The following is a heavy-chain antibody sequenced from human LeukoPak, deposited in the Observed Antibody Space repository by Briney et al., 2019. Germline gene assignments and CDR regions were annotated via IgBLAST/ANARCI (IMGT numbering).Heavy chain of an antibody. V-gene: IGHV3-53*01. D-gene: IGHD6-19*01. CDR3: ARDFSSGGNDAFDI. CDR2: IYSGGST. CDR1: GFTVSSNY. Sequence: PGGSLRLSCAASGFTVSSNYMSWVRQAPGKGVEWVSVIYSGGSTYYADSVKGRFTISRDNSKNTLYLQMNSLRAEDTAVYYCARDFSSGGNDAFDIWGQGTMVTVSS. J-gene: IGHJ3*02.